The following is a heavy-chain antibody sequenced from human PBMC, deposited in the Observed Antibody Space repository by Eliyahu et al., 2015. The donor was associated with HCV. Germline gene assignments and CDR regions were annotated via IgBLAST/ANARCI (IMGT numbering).Heavy chain of an antibody. CDR2: IYYSGST. D-gene: IGHD3-10*01. J-gene: IGHJ4*02. Sequence: QLQLQESGPGLVKPSETLSLTCTVSGGSISSSSYYWGWIRQPPGKGLEWIGSIYYSGSTYYNPSLKSRVTISVDTSKNQFSLKLSSVTAADTAVYYCARHSAGSYGSGSYYSNYWGQGTLVTVSS. CDR1: GGSISSSSYY. CDR3: ARHSAGSYGSGSYYSNY. V-gene: IGHV4-39*01.